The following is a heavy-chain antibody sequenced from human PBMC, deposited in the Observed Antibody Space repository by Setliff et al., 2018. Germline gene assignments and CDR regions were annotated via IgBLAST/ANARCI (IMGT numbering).Heavy chain of an antibody. CDR1: GGSISSHY. V-gene: IGHV4-59*11. CDR3: ARVSMYSSSWYYYYYGWDV. J-gene: IGHJ6*02. CDR2: IYYSGST. Sequence: SETLSLTCTVSGGSISSHYWSWIRQPPGKGLEWIGYIYYSGSTNYNPSLKSRVTISVDTSKNQFSLKLSSVTAADTAVYYCARVSMYSSSWYYYYYGWDVWGQGTTVTVSS. D-gene: IGHD6-13*01.